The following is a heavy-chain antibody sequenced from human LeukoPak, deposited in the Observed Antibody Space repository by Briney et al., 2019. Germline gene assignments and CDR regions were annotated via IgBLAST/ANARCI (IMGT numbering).Heavy chain of an antibody. J-gene: IGHJ4*02. D-gene: IGHD3-22*01. CDR1: GGSFSGYY. CDR2: INHSGST. CDR3: ARDAGYYDSSGYSYFDY. V-gene: IGHV4-34*01. Sequence: PSETLSLTCAVYGGSFSGYYWSWIRQPPGKGLEWIGEINHSGSTNYNPSLKSRVTISVDTSKNQFSLKLSSVTAANTAVYYCARDAGYYDSSGYSYFDYWGQGTLVTVSS.